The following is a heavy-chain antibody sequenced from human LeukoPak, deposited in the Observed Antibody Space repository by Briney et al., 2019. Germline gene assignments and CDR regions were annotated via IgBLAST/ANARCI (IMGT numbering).Heavy chain of an antibody. CDR3: ATGGGYYYSH. J-gene: IGHJ4*02. Sequence: GGSLRLSCAASGFPFSTYGFHWVRQAPGKGLEWVAVAYGDGSQQYYAESVKGRITISKDTSKNILYVEMNSLRVEDTAVYFCATGGGYYYSHWGQGTLVTVSS. V-gene: IGHV3-33*01. CDR2: AYGDGSQQ. CDR1: GFPFSTYG. D-gene: IGHD3-22*01.